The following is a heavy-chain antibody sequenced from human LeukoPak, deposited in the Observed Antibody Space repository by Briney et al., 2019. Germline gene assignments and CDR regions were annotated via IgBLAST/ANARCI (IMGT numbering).Heavy chain of an antibody. J-gene: IGHJ5*02. CDR2: ISGSGGST. D-gene: IGHD4-17*01. CDR3: AKEPYDYGDYDWFDP. CDR1: GFAFSSYA. V-gene: IGHV3-23*01. Sequence: GGSLRLSCAASGFAFSSYAMSWVRQAPGKGLEWVSAISGSGGSTYYADSVKGRFTISRDNSKNTLYLQMNSLRAEDTAVYYCAKEPYDYGDYDWFDPWGQGTLVTVSS.